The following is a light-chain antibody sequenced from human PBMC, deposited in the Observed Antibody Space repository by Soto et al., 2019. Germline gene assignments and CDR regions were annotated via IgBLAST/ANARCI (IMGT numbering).Light chain of an antibody. CDR1: SSDVGSYNL. CDR3: CSYAGSSTWV. Sequence: QSALTQPASVPGSPGQSITISCTGTSSDVGSYNLVSWYQKHPGKAPKLMIYEDSKRPSGVSNRFSGSKSGNTASLTISGLQTEDEADYYCCSYAGSSTWVFGGGTQLTVL. J-gene: IGLJ3*02. CDR2: EDS. V-gene: IGLV2-23*01.